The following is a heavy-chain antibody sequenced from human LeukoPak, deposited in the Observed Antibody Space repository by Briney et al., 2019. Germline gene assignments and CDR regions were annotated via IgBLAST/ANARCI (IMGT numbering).Heavy chain of an antibody. D-gene: IGHD4-11*01. CDR1: GFTFNNYV. J-gene: IGHJ4*03. Sequence: GGSLTLPCAESGFTFNNYVTHWVRQAPGKGLEWVAVIWYDGSDKYYADSVKGRFTISRDNSKNTLYLQMNSLRVEDTAVYYCARAPYYSDYGDYWG. CDR3: ARAPYYSDYGDY. V-gene: IGHV3-33*01. CDR2: IWYDGSDK.